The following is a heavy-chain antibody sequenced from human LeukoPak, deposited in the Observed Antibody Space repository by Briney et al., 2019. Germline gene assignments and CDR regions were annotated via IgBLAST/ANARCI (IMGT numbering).Heavy chain of an antibody. CDR3: AKDLYPPSPGIAAAGFFDY. V-gene: IGHV3-23*01. D-gene: IGHD6-13*01. CDR2: ISGSGGST. Sequence: TGGSLRLSCAASGFTFSSYAMSWVRQAPGKGLEWVSAISGSGGSTYYADSVKGRFTISRDNSKNTLYLQMNSLRAEDTAVYYCAKDLYPPSPGIAAAGFFDYWGQGTLVTVSS. CDR1: GFTFSSYA. J-gene: IGHJ4*02.